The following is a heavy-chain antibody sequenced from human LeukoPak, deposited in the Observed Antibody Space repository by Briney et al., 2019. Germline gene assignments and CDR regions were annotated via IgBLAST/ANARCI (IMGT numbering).Heavy chain of an antibody. CDR2: ISGSGGST. CDR1: GFTFSSYA. Sequence: PGGSLRLSCAASGFTFSSYAMSWVRQAPGKVLEWVSAISGSGGSTYYADSVKGRFNISRDNPKNTLYLQMNSRRAEDTAVYYCAKDKAVAGTYWGQGTLVTVSS. J-gene: IGHJ4*02. D-gene: IGHD6-19*01. CDR3: AKDKAVAGTY. V-gene: IGHV3-23*01.